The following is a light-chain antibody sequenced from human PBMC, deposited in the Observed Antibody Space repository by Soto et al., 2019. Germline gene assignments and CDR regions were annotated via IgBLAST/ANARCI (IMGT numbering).Light chain of an antibody. CDR2: GAS. CDR1: QSVSSK. Sequence: EIVMTQSPATLSVSPGERATLSCRASQSVSSKLAWYQQKPGQAPRLLIYGASTRSTGIPARFSGSGFGTEFTLTISSLQSEDFALYYCQQYNNWPPTFGQGTKVEIK. J-gene: IGKJ1*01. V-gene: IGKV3-15*01. CDR3: QQYNNWPPT.